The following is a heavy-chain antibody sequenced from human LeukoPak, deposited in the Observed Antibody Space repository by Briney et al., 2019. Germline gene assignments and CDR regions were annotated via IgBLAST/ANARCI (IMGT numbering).Heavy chain of an antibody. J-gene: IGHJ4*02. V-gene: IGHV3-23*01. Sequence: GGSLRLSCVVSRFTFSKYAMSWVRQAPGMGLEWISAITGGGDDTYYADSVKGRFTISRDNSRNSLYLQMSSLRAEDTAIYYCVTTTRSRAFDYWGQGTLVTVSS. CDR3: VTTTRSRAFDY. CDR1: RFTFSKYA. CDR2: ITGGGDDT. D-gene: IGHD1-26*01.